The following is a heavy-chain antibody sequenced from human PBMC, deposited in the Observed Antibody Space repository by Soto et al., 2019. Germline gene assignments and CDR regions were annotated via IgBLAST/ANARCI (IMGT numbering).Heavy chain of an antibody. V-gene: IGHV1-18*01. CDR3: ARTGRFLEWLSTFDY. Sequence: QVQLVQSGAEVAKPGASVKVSCKSSSYTFSDYGISWVRQAPGQGLEWMGWISAYNGDTNYAHKFQGRVTMTTDTSTSTAYLELRSLRSDDTAVYYCARTGRFLEWLSTFDYWGQGNLVTVSS. CDR2: ISAYNGDT. J-gene: IGHJ4*02. CDR1: SYTFSDYG. D-gene: IGHD3-3*01.